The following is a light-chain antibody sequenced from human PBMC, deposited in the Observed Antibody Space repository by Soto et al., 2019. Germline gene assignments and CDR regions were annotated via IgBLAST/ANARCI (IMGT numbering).Light chain of an antibody. V-gene: IGKV1-6*01. J-gene: IGKJ1*01. Sequence: ALKMTQSPSLLFASVGDRVTITCRASQGIRNDLGWYQQKPGKVPNPFIYSATRVKSGVPFRFGVCGSGTDFTLTISRLHPEDCATYECLRDYNYPRTFGQGEKLEIK. CDR2: SAT. CDR3: LRDYNYPRT. CDR1: QGIRND.